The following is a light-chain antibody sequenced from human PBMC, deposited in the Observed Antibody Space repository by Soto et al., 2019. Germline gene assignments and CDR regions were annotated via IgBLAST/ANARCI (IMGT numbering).Light chain of an antibody. CDR2: SAS. CDR3: RQGYNTFCT. J-gene: IGKJ1*01. Sequence: DIQMTQSPSSLSASVGDSVTVTCRASQPIGTSLHWYQQRAGKAPKVLISSASRLQSGVSSRFSGSGSGTHFTLTISSLRPEDSATYCCRQGYNTFCTFGQGTKVEIK. V-gene: IGKV1-39*01. CDR1: QPIGTS.